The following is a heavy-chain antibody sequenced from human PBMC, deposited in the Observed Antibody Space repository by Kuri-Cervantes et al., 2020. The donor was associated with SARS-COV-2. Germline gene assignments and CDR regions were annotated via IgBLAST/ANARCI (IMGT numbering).Heavy chain of an antibody. CDR2: IKQDGSEK. CDR1: GFTFSSYW. V-gene: IGHV3-7*03. CDR3: EWGAAGGWVYAFDI. J-gene: IGHJ3*02. D-gene: IGHD6-13*01. Sequence: GESLKISCAASGFTFSSYWMSWVRQAPGKGLEWVANIKQDGSEKYYVDSVKGRFTISRDNAKNSLYLQMSSLRAEDTAVYYCEWGAAGGWVYAFDIWGQGTMVTVSS.